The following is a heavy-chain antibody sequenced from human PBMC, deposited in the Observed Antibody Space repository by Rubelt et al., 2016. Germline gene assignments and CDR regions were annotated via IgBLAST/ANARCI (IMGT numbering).Heavy chain of an antibody. CDR2: INHSGST. J-gene: IGHJ4*02. CDR3: ARGRWLFPK. CDR1: GGSFSGYY. V-gene: IGHV4-34*01. D-gene: IGHD3-22*01. Sequence: QVQLQQWGAGLLKPSETLSLTCAVYGGSFSGYYWSWIRQPPGKGLEWIGEINHSGSTNYNPSLKRRGTISVDKAKNQFSLKLSSVTAADTAVYYCARGRWLFPKWGQGTLVTVSS.